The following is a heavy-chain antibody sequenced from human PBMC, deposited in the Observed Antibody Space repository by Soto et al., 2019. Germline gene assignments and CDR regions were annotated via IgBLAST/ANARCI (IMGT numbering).Heavy chain of an antibody. CDR3: ARGGVVVTALRFDY. CDR1: GDSINRGGYY. Sequence: QVQLQESGPGLVKASQTLSVTCTVSGDSINRGGYYWIWIRQFPGKGLEWIGSVYYTGTTSHNPSRESRAAISVDTSRRHFPLKLSSVTAADTAVYCCARGGVVVTALRFDYWGQGTLVTVSS. J-gene: IGHJ4*02. V-gene: IGHV4-31*03. D-gene: IGHD2-21*02. CDR2: VYYTGTT.